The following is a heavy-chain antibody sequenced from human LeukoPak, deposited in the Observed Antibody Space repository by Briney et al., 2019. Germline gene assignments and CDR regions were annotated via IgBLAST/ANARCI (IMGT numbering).Heavy chain of an antibody. D-gene: IGHD6-13*01. CDR2: IYYSGST. CDR3: ARGTGYSSPCDY. Sequence: SETLSLTCTVSGGSISSYYWSWIRLPPGKGLEWIGYIYYSGSTNYNPSLKSRVTISVDTSKNQFSLKLSSVTAADTAVYYCARGTGYSSPCDYWGQGTLVTVSS. J-gene: IGHJ4*02. V-gene: IGHV4-59*01. CDR1: GGSISSYY.